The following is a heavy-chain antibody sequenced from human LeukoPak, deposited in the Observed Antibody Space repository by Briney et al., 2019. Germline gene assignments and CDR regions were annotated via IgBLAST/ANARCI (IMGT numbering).Heavy chain of an antibody. CDR2: IWYDGSNK. V-gene: IGHV3-33*06. CDR3: AKEALVVVPAATSTPRSYYYYYMDV. CDR1: GFTFSSYG. D-gene: IGHD2-2*01. Sequence: GGSLRLSCAASGFTFSSYGMHWVRQAPGKGLEWVAVIWYDGSNKYYADSVKGRFTISRDNSRNTLYLQMNSLRAEDTAVYYCAKEALVVVPAATSTPRSYYYYYMDVWGKGTTVTVSS. J-gene: IGHJ6*03.